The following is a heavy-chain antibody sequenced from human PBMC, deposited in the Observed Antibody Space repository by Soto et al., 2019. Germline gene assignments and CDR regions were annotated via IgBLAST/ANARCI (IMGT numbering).Heavy chain of an antibody. CDR3: ARDECSGGSCYSKNYYYGMDV. J-gene: IGHJ6*02. V-gene: IGHV1-69*13. D-gene: IGHD2-15*01. Sequence: SVKVSCKASGGTFSSYAISWVRQAPGQGLEWMGGIIPIFGTANYAQKFQGRVTITAGESPSTAYMELSSLRSEDTAVYYCARDECSGGSCYSKNYYYGMDVWGQGTTVTVSS. CDR1: GGTFSSYA. CDR2: IIPIFGTA.